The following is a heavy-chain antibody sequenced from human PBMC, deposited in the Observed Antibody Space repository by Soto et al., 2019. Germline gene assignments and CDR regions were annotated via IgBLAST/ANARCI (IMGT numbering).Heavy chain of an antibody. J-gene: IGHJ4*02. Sequence: QVQLQESGPGLVKPSQTLSLTCTVSGGSISSGGYYWSWIRQHPGKGLEWIGYIYYSGSTYYNPSLKRRVTISVDTSKNQFSLKLSSVTAADAAVYYCAIRNGSGSYYVDYWGQGTLVTVSS. CDR3: AIRNGSGSYYVDY. CDR1: GGSISSGGYY. V-gene: IGHV4-31*03. D-gene: IGHD3-10*01. CDR2: IYYSGST.